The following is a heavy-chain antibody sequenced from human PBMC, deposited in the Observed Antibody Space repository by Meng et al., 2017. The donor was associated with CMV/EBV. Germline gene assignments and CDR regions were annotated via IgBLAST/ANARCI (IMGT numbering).Heavy chain of an antibody. Sequence: SVKVSCKASGGTFSSYAISWVRQAPGQGLEWMGGIIPILGIANYAQKFQGRVTITADKSTSTAYMELSSLRSEDTAVYYCARGDSDVVPGAISLYSPAYVWFDPWGQGTLVTVSS. CDR3: ARGDSDVVPGAISLYSPAYVWFDP. CDR2: IIPILGIA. J-gene: IGHJ5*02. CDR1: GGTFSSYA. D-gene: IGHD2-2*02. V-gene: IGHV1-69*10.